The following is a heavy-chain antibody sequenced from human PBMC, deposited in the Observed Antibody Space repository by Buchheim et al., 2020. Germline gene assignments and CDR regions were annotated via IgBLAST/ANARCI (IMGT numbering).Heavy chain of an antibody. CDR3: ARDIRVAGYYYYGMDV. V-gene: IGHV4-31*03. Sequence: QVQLQESGPGLVKPSQTLSLTCTVSGGSISSGGYYWSWIRQHPGKGLEWIGYIYYSGSTYYNPSLKSRVTISVDTTKKQFPLKLSSVTAADTAVYYCARDIRVAGYYYYGMDVWGQGTT. CDR2: IYYSGST. CDR1: GGSISSGGYY. J-gene: IGHJ6*02. D-gene: IGHD3-10*01.